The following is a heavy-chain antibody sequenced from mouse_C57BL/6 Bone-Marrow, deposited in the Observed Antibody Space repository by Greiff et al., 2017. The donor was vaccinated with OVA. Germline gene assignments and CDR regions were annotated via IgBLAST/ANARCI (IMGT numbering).Heavy chain of an antibody. D-gene: IGHD2-2*01. V-gene: IGHV1-52*01. Sequence: QVQLQQPGAELVRPGSSVKLSCKASGYTFTSYWMHWVKQRPIQGLEWIGNIDPSDSETHYNQKFKDKATLTVDKSSSTAYMQLSSLTSEDSAVYYCARVTTEGYAMDYWGQGTSVTVSS. CDR3: ARVTTEGYAMDY. CDR2: IDPSDSET. J-gene: IGHJ4*01. CDR1: GYTFTSYW.